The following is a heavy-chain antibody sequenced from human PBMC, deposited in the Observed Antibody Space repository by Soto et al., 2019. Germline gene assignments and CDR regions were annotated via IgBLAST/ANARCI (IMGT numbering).Heavy chain of an antibody. Sequence: QVQLVQSGAEMKKPGSSVKVSCKASGGTFTSYTISWVRQAPGQGLEWMGRIISILGMTNYAQKFQGRVTITADKSTTTAYMELSSLRSEDTAIYYCATASESYKDYYGMDVWGQGTTVTVSS. J-gene: IGHJ6*02. D-gene: IGHD1-26*01. CDR1: GGTFTSYT. V-gene: IGHV1-69*02. CDR3: ATASESYKDYYGMDV. CDR2: IISILGMT.